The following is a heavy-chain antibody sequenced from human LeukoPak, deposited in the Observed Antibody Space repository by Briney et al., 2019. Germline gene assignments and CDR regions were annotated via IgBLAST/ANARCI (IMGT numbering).Heavy chain of an antibody. Sequence: PGGSLSLSCAPSGFTFRNYGMHWVRQAPGKGLEEVTFIQFDGNNKYYADSVKGRFTISRDNSKNTLYLQMNSLRPEDTAVYYCARVGVVPAAIDYWGQGTLVTVSS. J-gene: IGHJ4*02. CDR3: ARVGVVPAAIDY. V-gene: IGHV3-30*02. CDR1: GFTFRNYG. CDR2: IQFDGNNK. D-gene: IGHD2-2*01.